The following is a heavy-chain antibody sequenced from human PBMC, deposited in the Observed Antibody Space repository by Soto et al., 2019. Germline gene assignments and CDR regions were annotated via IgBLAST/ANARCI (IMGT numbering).Heavy chain of an antibody. CDR2: IIPIFGTA. D-gene: IGHD1-26*01. V-gene: IGHV1-69*01. Sequence: QVQLVQSGAEVKKPGSSVKVSCKASGGTFSSYAISWVRQAPGQGLEWMGGIIPIFGTANYAQKFQGRVTKNADEATSTAYMELSSRRSEDTAVYYWARGSRGSDVRAFLYYCDYWGQGTLVTVSP. CDR1: GGTFSSYA. CDR3: ARGSRGSDVRAFLYYCDY. J-gene: IGHJ4*02.